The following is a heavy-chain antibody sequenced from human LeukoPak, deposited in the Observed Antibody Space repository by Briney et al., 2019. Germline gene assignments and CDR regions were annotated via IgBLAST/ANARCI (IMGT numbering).Heavy chain of an antibody. CDR1: GGTFSSYA. CDR2: IIPIFGTA. J-gene: IGHJ4*02. Sequence: SVKVSCKASGGTFSSYAISWVRQAPGQGLEWMGGIIPIFGTANYAQKFQGRVTITTDESTSTAYMELSSLRSEDTAVYYCARLGPTDCGDYGEIDYWGQGTLVTASS. V-gene: IGHV1-69*05. CDR3: ARLGPTDCGDYGEIDY. D-gene: IGHD4-17*01.